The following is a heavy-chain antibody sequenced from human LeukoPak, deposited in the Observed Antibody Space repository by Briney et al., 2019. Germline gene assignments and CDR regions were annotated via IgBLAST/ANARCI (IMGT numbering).Heavy chain of an antibody. Sequence: PSETLSLTCTVSGGSVSSGSYYWGWIRQPPGKGLEWIGSIYYSGSTYYNPSLKSRVTISVDTSKNQFSLKLSSVTAADTAVYYCARHRAGYSYGSLDYWGQGTLVTVSS. CDR2: IYYSGST. V-gene: IGHV4-39*01. J-gene: IGHJ4*02. CDR3: ARHRAGYSYGSLDY. D-gene: IGHD5-18*01. CDR1: GGSVSSGSYY.